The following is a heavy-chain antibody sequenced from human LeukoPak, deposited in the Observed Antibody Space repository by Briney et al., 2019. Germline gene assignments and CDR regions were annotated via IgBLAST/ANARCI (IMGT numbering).Heavy chain of an antibody. J-gene: IGHJ3*02. Sequence: SETLSLTCAVSGGSTSSSNWWSWVRQPPGKGLEWIGEIYHSGSTNYNPSLKSRVTISADKSKNQFSLKLSSVTAADTAVYYCARDRPSPTVTPRRDAFDIWGQGTMVTVSS. CDR1: GGSTSSSNW. CDR2: IYHSGST. D-gene: IGHD4-17*01. V-gene: IGHV4-4*02. CDR3: ARDRPSPTVTPRRDAFDI.